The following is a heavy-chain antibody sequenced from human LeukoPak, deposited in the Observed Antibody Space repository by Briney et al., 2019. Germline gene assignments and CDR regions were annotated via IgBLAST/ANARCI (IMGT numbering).Heavy chain of an antibody. CDR2: IYTSGST. D-gene: IGHD4-11*01. J-gene: IGHJ4*02. CDR1: GGSISSGSYY. CDR3: ARGGGTSNYRY. Sequence: PSQTLSLTCTVSGGSISSGSYYWSWIRQPAGKGLEWIGRIYTSGSTNYNPSLKSRVTISVDTSKNQFSLKLSSVTAADTAVYYRARGGGTSNYRYWGQGTLVTVSS. V-gene: IGHV4-61*02.